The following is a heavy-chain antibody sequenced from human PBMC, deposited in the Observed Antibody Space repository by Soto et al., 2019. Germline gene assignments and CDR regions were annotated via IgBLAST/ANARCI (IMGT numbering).Heavy chain of an antibody. CDR3: ARAFCTNGVCYYFFDY. J-gene: IGHJ4*01. Sequence: GGSLRLSCAASGFTFGTYAMHWVRQAPGKRLEWVAVIYYDGSNRYYGEAVKGRYTISRDNSKSTLYLQMSSLRAEYSAVYYCARAFCTNGVCYYFFDYWGHGTLVTVSS. D-gene: IGHD2-8*01. V-gene: IGHV3-33*01. CDR2: IYYDGSNR. CDR1: GFTFGTYA.